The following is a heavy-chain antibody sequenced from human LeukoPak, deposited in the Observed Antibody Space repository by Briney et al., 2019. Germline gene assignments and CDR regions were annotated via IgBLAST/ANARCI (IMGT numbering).Heavy chain of an antibody. Sequence: GGSLRLSCAASGFTFSSYAMSWVRQAPGKGLEWVSAISGSGGSTYYADSVKGRFTISRDNSKNTLYLQMNSLRAEDTAVYYCAKPPIRGYSYGPFDYWGQGTLVTVSS. CDR1: GFTFSSYA. J-gene: IGHJ4*02. D-gene: IGHD5-18*01. CDR2: ISGSGGST. V-gene: IGHV3-23*01. CDR3: AKPPIRGYSYGPFDY.